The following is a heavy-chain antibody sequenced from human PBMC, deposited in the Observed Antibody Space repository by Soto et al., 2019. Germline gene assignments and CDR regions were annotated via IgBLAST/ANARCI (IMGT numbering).Heavy chain of an antibody. Sequence: PGGSLRLSCAASGFTFSSYGMHWVRQAPGKGLEWVAVISYDGSNKYYADSVKGRFTISRDNSKNTLYLQMSSLRAEDTALYYCVKDGSSGWPYFDDMDVWGQGTTVTVSS. V-gene: IGHV3-30*18. CDR2: ISYDGSNK. D-gene: IGHD6-19*01. CDR1: GFTFSSYG. J-gene: IGHJ6*02. CDR3: VKDGSSGWPYFDDMDV.